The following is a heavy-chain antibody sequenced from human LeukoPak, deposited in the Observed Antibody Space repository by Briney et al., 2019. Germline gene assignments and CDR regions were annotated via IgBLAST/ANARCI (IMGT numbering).Heavy chain of an antibody. CDR1: GFTFSSYA. D-gene: IGHD2-2*01. J-gene: IGHJ4*02. Sequence: PGGSLRLSCAASGFTFSSYAMSWVRQAPGKGLEWVSAISGSGGSTYYADSVKGRFTISRDNSKNTLYLQMNSLRAEDTAVYYCAKARFCSSTSCHKRVFDKWGQASLVTVSS. V-gene: IGHV3-23*01. CDR3: AKARFCSSTSCHKRVFDK. CDR2: ISGSGGST.